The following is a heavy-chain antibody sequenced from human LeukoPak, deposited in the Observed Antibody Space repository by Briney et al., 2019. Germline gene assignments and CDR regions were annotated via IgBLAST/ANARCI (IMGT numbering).Heavy chain of an antibody. D-gene: IGHD6-13*01. J-gene: IGHJ4*02. V-gene: IGHV4-59*01. CDR2: IYYSGST. CDR3: ARQSIAAAVDY. Sequence: PSETLSLTCTVSGGSISSYYWSWIRQPPGKGLEWIGYIYYSGSTNYNPSLKSRVTISVDTSKNQSSLKLSSVTAADTAVYYCARQSIAAAVDYWGQGTLVTVSS. CDR1: GGSISSYY.